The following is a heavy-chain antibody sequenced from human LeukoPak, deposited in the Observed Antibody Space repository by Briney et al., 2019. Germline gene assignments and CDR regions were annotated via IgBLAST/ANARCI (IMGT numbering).Heavy chain of an antibody. Sequence: ASVKVSCKTSGYTLTDYYIHWVRQAPGQGLEWMGWINPYNGDTNYAQKFQGRVTVTRDTSISTAYMELSRLRSDDTAVYYCARDGGPTRIGSMFDYWGQGTLVTVSS. D-gene: IGHD3-16*01. CDR1: GYTLTDYY. V-gene: IGHV1-2*02. CDR3: ARDGGPTRIGSMFDY. CDR2: INPYNGDT. J-gene: IGHJ4*02.